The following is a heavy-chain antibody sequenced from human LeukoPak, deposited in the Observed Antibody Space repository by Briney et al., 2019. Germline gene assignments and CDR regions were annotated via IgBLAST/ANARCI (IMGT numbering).Heavy chain of an antibody. Sequence: PSETLSLTCTVSGGSISSYYWSWIRQPPGKGLEWIGYIYYSGSTNYNPSLKSRVTISVDTPKNQFSLNLSSVTAADTAVYYCARQFRNDNSFDYWGQGTLVAVSS. J-gene: IGHJ4*02. CDR2: IYYSGST. CDR1: GGSISSYY. CDR3: ARQFRNDNSFDY. V-gene: IGHV4-59*01. D-gene: IGHD3-22*01.